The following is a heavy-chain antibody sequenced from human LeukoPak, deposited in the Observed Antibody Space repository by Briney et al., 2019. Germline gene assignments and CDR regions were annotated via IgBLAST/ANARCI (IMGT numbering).Heavy chain of an antibody. CDR1: GDSSNNYY. CDR3: ARVLRWGFDY. Sequence: PSETLSLTCTVSGDSSNNYYWSWIRQPDGKGLEWIGRIYTSGSTNYNPSLKSRVTMSVDTSKNQFSLKLSSVTAADTAVYYCARVLRWGFDYWGQGTLVTVSS. D-gene: IGHD4-23*01. J-gene: IGHJ4*02. CDR2: IYTSGST. V-gene: IGHV4-4*07.